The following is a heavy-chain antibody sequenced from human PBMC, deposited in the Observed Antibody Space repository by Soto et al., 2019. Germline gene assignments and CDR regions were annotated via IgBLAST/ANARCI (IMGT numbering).Heavy chain of an antibody. Sequence: GGSLRLSCAASGFTFSSYAMSWVRQAPGKGLEWVSAISGSGGSTYYADSVKGRFTISRDNSKNTLYLQMNSLRAEDTAVYYCAKEYFRGVAQGYYFDYWGQGTLVTVSS. CDR1: GFTFSSYA. CDR2: ISGSGGST. V-gene: IGHV3-23*01. J-gene: IGHJ4*02. CDR3: AKEYFRGVAQGYYFDY. D-gene: IGHD3-10*02.